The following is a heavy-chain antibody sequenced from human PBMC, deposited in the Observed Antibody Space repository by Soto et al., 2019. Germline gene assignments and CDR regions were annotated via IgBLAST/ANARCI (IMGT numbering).Heavy chain of an antibody. CDR2: INGDGSST. CDR3: ARGIQWRYGMDV. CDR1: GFAFDSHW. J-gene: IGHJ6*02. D-gene: IGHD5-12*01. Sequence: EVQLVESGGGLVQPGGSLRLSCAAAGFAFDSHWMHWVRQAPGQGLVWVSRINGDGSSTFYADSVKGRFTISRDNARNTVYMQMNSLRAEDTAGYYCARGIQWRYGMDVWGQGTTVTVSS. V-gene: IGHV3-74*01.